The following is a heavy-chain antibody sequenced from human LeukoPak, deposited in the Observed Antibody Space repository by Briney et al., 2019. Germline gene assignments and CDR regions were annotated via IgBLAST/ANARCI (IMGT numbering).Heavy chain of an antibody. CDR2: INPSGGST. D-gene: IGHD3-22*01. J-gene: IGHJ4*02. V-gene: IGHV1-46*01. Sequence: GASVNVSCKASGYTFTGYYMHWVRQAPGQGLEWMGIINPSGGSTSYAQKFQGRVTMTRDTSTSTVYMELSSLRSEDTAVYYCARGGEYYYDSSGLDYWGQGTLVTVSS. CDR3: ARGGEYYYDSSGLDY. CDR1: GYTFTGYY.